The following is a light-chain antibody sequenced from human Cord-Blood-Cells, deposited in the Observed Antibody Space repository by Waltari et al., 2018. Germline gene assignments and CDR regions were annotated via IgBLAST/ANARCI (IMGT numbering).Light chain of an antibody. CDR2: GAS. J-gene: IGKJ1*01. Sequence: EIVITQSPATLSVSPGERATLSCRASPSVSSNLAWYQQSPVHAPRPLIYGASTRATVIPGRVIGSVSGTEFTLTISSLQSEDFAVYYWQQYNNWPPGTFGQGTKVEIK. CDR1: PSVSSN. CDR3: QQYNNWPPGT. V-gene: IGKV3-15*01.